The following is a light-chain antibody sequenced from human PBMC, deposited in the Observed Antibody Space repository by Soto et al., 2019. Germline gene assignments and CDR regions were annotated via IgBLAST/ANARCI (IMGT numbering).Light chain of an antibody. CDR2: GVS. J-gene: IGKJ4*01. CDR1: QGISHY. CDR3: QHSYSAQFS. V-gene: IGKV1-39*01. Sequence: DIQLTQSPSSLSASVGDEVTITCRASQGISHYLTWYQQKPGRAPTLLIYGVSTLQSGVPSRFSGGGSGTDFTLTISNLQLEDLATYYCQHSYSAQFSFGGGTKVDI.